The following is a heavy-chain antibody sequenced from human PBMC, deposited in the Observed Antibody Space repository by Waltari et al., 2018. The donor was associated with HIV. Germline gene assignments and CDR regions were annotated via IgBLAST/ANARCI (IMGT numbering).Heavy chain of an antibody. CDR2: IYYSGST. V-gene: IGHV4-39*07. D-gene: IGHD6-13*01. J-gene: IGHJ5*02. Sequence: QLQLQESGPGLVKPSETLSLTCTVSGGSISSSSYYWGWIRQPPGKGLEWIGSIYYSGSTYYNPSLKSRVTRSVDTSKNQFSLKLSSVTAADTAVYYCARDFARGVAAAETDLFSFDPWGQGTLVTVSS. CDR1: GGSISSSSYY. CDR3: ARDFARGVAAAETDLFSFDP.